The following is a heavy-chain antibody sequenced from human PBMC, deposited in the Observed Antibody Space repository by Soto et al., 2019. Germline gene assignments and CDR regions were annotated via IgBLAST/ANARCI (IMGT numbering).Heavy chain of an antibody. V-gene: IGHV1-69*06. J-gene: IGHJ3*02. CDR1: GGTLSDHG. Sequence: QVQLEQSGAEVKKPGSSVQISCKASGGTLSDHGVSWLRQAPGQGLEWVGGTIPVFNTAKYAPKFQGRVTIAADKSTNIAYMELCSLRSDDTAFYYCARGVYGSGNYYTGPSAFDIWGQGTLVIVSS. CDR3: ARGVYGSGNYYTGPSAFDI. CDR2: TIPVFNTA. D-gene: IGHD3-10*01.